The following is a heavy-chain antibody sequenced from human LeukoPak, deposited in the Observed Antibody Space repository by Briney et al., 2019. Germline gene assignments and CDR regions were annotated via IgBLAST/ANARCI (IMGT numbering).Heavy chain of an antibody. CDR1: GGSFSGYY. J-gene: IGHJ4*02. CDR3: ARGGYYDFWSGYYLARRDYYFDY. V-gene: IGHV4-34*01. CDR2: INHSGRT. D-gene: IGHD3-3*01. Sequence: PSETLSLTCAVYGGSFSGYYWSWIRQPPGKGLEWIGEINHSGRTNYNPSLKSRVNISVDTSKNQFSLKLSSVTAADTAVYYCARGGYYDFWSGYYLARRDYYFDYWGQGTLVTVSS.